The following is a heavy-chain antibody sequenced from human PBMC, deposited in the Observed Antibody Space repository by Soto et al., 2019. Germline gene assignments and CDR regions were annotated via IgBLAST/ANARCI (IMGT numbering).Heavy chain of an antibody. Sequence: PGGSLRLSCAASGFTFISYAMAWVRQAPGKGLEWVSSISGSGDRTYYADSVKGRFTISRDNSKNTLSLQMNRLRAEDTALYYCARGPYTDSSEWFDPWGQGTLVTVSS. V-gene: IGHV3-23*01. D-gene: IGHD2-2*02. CDR1: GFTFISYA. CDR3: ARGPYTDSSEWFDP. CDR2: ISGSGDRT. J-gene: IGHJ5*02.